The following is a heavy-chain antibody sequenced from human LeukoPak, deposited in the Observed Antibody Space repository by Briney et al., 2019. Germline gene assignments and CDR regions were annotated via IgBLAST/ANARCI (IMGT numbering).Heavy chain of an antibody. J-gene: IGHJ6*03. CDR1: GFTFNTYT. CDR2: IKQDGSEK. V-gene: IGHV3-7*01. CDR3: ARDREGYQLPQMHHYYYMDV. Sequence: GGSLRLSCAASGFTFNTYTMSWVRQAPGKGLEWVANIKQDGSEKYYVDSVKGRFTISRDNAKNSLYLQMNSLRAEDTAVYYCARDREGYQLPQMHHYYYMDVWGKGTTVTISS. D-gene: IGHD2-2*01.